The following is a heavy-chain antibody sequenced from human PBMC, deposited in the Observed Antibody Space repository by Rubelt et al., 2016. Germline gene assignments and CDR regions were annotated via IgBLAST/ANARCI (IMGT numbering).Heavy chain of an antibody. CDR2: VDNDGTST. Sequence: VQLVESGGGLVQPGGSLRLSCAASGFSFSAYWMHWVRQVPGKGLMWVSRVDNDGTSTVYADSVEGRFTISRDKAKNTLYLQMNKLRVDETAVYFCTRGYRGPDYWGQGTLVTVPS. CDR1: GFSFSAYW. CDR3: TRGYRGPDY. V-gene: IGHV3-74*03. D-gene: IGHD3-16*02. J-gene: IGHJ4*02.